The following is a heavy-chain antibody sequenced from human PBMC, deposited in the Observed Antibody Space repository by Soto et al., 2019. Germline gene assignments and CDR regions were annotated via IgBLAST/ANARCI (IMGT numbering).Heavy chain of an antibody. J-gene: IGHJ6*02. CDR1: GGTFSSYT. Sequence: QVQLVQSGAEVKKPGSSVKVSCKASGGTFSSYTISWVRQAPGQGLEWMGRIIPILGIANYAQKFQGRVTTTADKSTSTAYMELSSLRSDDTAVYYFASQHGIAMVRGDDYGMDVWGQGTTVTVFS. D-gene: IGHD3-10*01. CDR2: IIPILGIA. V-gene: IGHV1-69*02. CDR3: ASQHGIAMVRGDDYGMDV.